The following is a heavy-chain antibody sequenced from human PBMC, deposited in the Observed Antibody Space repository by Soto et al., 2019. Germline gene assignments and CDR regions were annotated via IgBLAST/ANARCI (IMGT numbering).Heavy chain of an antibody. J-gene: IGHJ4*02. CDR1: GFTFSMYW. Sequence: GSLRLSCAASGFTFSMYWMHWVRQVPGKGPEWVSRINDDGISTNYADSVKGRFTISRDNAKNALYLQMNALRVEDTAVYYCTRGPRSTSTGTGAFWGQGTLVTVSS. CDR2: INDDGIST. CDR3: TRGPRSTSTGTGAF. V-gene: IGHV3-74*01. D-gene: IGHD1-1*01.